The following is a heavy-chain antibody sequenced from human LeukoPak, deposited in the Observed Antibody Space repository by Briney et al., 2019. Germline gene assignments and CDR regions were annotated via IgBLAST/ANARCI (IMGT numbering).Heavy chain of an antibody. CDR3: AREGYYYHTSNGDDH. CDR1: GYTFTSYG. J-gene: IGHJ5*02. Sequence: ASEKVSRKASGYTFTSYGISWVRQAPGQGLEWMGRISVHSGQTNYVQKFQDRVTMTTDTSTSTAYMELRSLGSGDTAVYYCAREGYYYHTSNGDDHWGQGTLVTFSS. D-gene: IGHD3-22*01. CDR2: ISVHSGQT. V-gene: IGHV1-18*01.